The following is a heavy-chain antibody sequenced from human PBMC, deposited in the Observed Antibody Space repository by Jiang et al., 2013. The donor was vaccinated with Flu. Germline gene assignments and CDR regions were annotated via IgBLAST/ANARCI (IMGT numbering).Heavy chain of an antibody. V-gene: IGHV1-69*01. D-gene: IGHD3-9*01. J-gene: IGHJ5*02. CDR2: IIPIFGTA. CDR3: ASYNPYYDILTGYNWFDP. Sequence: GIIPIFGTANYAQKFQGRVTITADESTSTAYMELSSLRSEDTAVYYCASYNPYYDILTGYNWFDPWGQGTLVTVSS.